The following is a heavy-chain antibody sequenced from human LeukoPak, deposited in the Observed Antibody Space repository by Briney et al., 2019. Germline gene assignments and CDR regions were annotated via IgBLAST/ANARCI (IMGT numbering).Heavy chain of an antibody. CDR3: AKDRDSSGYFYFDY. Sequence: GGSLRLSCAASGFNFDSYGMHWVRQAPGKGLEWVAIISYDGSNKYYADSVKGRFTISRDNSKNTLYLQMNSLRAEDTAVDYCAKDRDSSGYFYFDYWGRGTLVTVSS. D-gene: IGHD3-22*01. J-gene: IGHJ4*02. CDR2: ISYDGSNK. V-gene: IGHV3-30*18. CDR1: GFNFDSYG.